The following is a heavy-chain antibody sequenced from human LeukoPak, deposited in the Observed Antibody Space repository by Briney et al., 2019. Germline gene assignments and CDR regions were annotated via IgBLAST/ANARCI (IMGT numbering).Heavy chain of an antibody. CDR1: GGSISRTGHY. D-gene: IGHD3-10*01. Sequence: SETLSLTCTVSGGSISRTGHYWGWIRKPPGKGLEWIGSIYDSGRTHYNPSLQSRVTISVGTSKNLFSLKLSSVTAADTAVFYCARHTASGLYYFDYWGQGTLVTVSS. CDR3: ARHTASGLYYFDY. V-gene: IGHV4-39*01. CDR2: IYDSGRT. J-gene: IGHJ4*02.